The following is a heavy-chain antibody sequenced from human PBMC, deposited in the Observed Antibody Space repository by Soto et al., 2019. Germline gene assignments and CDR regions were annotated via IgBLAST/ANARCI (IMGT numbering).Heavy chain of an antibody. J-gene: IGHJ5*02. D-gene: IGHD2-15*01. Sequence: SETMSLTCTVSGGSISSGGYYWSWIRQHPGKGLEWIGYIYYSGSTNYNPSLKSRVTISVDTSKNQFSLKLSSVTAADTAVYYCARHRCSGGSCYRPWYNWFDPWGQGTLVTAPQ. CDR2: IYYSGST. V-gene: IGHV4-61*08. CDR3: ARHRCSGGSCYRPWYNWFDP. CDR1: GGSISSGGYY.